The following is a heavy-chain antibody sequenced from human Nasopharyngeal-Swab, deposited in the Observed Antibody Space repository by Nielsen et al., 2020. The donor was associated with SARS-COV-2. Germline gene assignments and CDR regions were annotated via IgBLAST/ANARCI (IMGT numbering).Heavy chain of an antibody. CDR1: GGSISSYY. Sequence: SETLSLTCTVSGGSISSYYWSWIRQPAGKGLEWIGRIYTSGSTNYNPSLKSRVTMSVDTSKNQFSLKLSSVTAADTAVYYCARLGSYYDFWSGHPPHYYCMDVWGKGTTVTVSS. CDR2: IYTSGST. D-gene: IGHD3-3*01. J-gene: IGHJ6*03. V-gene: IGHV4-4*07. CDR3: ARLGSYYDFWSGHPPHYYCMDV.